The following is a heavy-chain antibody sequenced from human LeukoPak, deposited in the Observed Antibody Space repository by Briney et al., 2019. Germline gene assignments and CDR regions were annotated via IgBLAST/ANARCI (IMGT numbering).Heavy chain of an antibody. Sequence: PGGSLRLSCAASGFTFSSYVMHWVRQAPGKGLEWVAFIRYDGSNKYYADSVKGRFTISRDNSKNTLYLQMNSLRAEDTAVYYCAAQWDLFDYWGQGTLVTVSS. CDR1: GFTFSSYV. CDR3: AAQWDLFDY. CDR2: IRYDGSNK. D-gene: IGHD1-26*01. J-gene: IGHJ4*02. V-gene: IGHV3-30*02.